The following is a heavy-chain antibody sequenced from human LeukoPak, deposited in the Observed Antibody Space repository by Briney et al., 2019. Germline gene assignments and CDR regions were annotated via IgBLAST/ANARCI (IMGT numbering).Heavy chain of an antibody. V-gene: IGHV3-23*01. CDR2: ISGSGGST. Sequence: TGGSLRLSCAASGFTFSSYAMSWVRQAPGKGLEWVSTISGSGGSTYYADSVKGRFTISRDNSKNTLYLQMNSLRAEDTAVYYCAKAYYYYSSGYKAHFDYWVQGTLVTVFS. CDR1: GFTFSSYA. J-gene: IGHJ4*02. CDR3: AKAYYYYSSGYKAHFDY. D-gene: IGHD3-22*01.